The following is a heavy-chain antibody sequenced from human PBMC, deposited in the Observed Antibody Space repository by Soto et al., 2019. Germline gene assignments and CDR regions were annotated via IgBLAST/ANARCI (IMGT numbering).Heavy chain of an antibody. CDR3: ARAMGEKLRYFDWLLTLDY. CDR2: IWYDGSNK. J-gene: IGHJ4*02. V-gene: IGHV3-33*01. Sequence: GGSLRLSCAASGFTFSSYGMHWVRQAPGKGLEWVAVIWYDGSNKYYADSVKGRFTISRDNSKNTLYLQMNSLRAEDTAVYYCARAMGEKLRYFDWLLTLDYRGQGTLVTGSS. CDR1: GFTFSSYG. D-gene: IGHD3-9*01.